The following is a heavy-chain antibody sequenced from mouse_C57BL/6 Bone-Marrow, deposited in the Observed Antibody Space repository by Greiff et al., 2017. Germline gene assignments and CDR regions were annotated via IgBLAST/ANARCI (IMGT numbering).Heavy chain of an antibody. CDR3: ARSGNLLYYFDY. CDR2: INPSSGST. Sequence: VKLQESGAELAKPGASVKLSCTASGYTFTSYWMHWVKQRPGQGLEWIGYINPSSGSTKYNQNFKDKATLTADKSYSTAYMQLSSLTYGDSAVYYCARSGNLLYYFDYWGQGTTLTVSS. D-gene: IGHD2-1*01. V-gene: IGHV1-7*01. J-gene: IGHJ2*01. CDR1: GYTFTSYW.